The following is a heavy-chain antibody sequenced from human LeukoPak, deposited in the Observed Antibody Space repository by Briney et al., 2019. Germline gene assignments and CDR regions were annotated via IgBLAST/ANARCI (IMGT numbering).Heavy chain of an antibody. V-gene: IGHV3-21*01. Sequence: GGSLRLSCAASGFTFSSYSMNWVRQAPGKGLEWVSSISSSSSYIYYADSVKGRFTISRDNAKNTLYLQMNSLRAEDTAVYHCARGTGYRVLDIWGQGTMVTVSS. CDR3: ARGTGYRVLDI. CDR1: GFTFSSYS. CDR2: ISSSSSYI. J-gene: IGHJ3*02. D-gene: IGHD3/OR15-3a*01.